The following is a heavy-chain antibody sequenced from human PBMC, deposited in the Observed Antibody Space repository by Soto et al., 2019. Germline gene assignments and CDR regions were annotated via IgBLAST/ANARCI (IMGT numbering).Heavy chain of an antibody. CDR2: ISFDGDNE. J-gene: IGHJ4*01. CDR3: AKSPWAATIVPCPH. D-gene: IGHD5-12*01. Sequence: QVQLVESGGGVVQTGSSLRLSCAASGFTFSNYGMHWVRQAPGKGLEWVAAISFDGDNEYYADSVKGRLTISRDNSKHMLYLQLNSLRDEDTAVSYCAKSPWAATIVPCPHWGHGTLVSVSS. CDR1: GFTFSNYG. V-gene: IGHV3-30*18.